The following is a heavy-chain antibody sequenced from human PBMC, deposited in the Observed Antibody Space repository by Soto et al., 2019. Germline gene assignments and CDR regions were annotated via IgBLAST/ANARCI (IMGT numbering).Heavy chain of an antibody. CDR3: TTPYYYGSGSYYYYGMDV. J-gene: IGHJ6*02. CDR2: IKSKTDGGTT. CDR1: LFTFSNAW. V-gene: IGHV3-15*01. Sequence: VGSLRLSCSSSLFTFSNAWMSWVLHAPVKVLEWVGRIKSKTDGGTTDYAAPVKGRFTISRDDSKNTLYLQMNSLKTEDTAVYYCTTPYYYGSGSYYYYGMDVWGQGTTVTV. D-gene: IGHD3-10*01.